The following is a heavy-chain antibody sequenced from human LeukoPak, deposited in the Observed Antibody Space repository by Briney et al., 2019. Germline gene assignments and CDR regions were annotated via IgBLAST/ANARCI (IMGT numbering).Heavy chain of an antibody. CDR2: IWYDGSNK. D-gene: IGHD2-2*01. Sequence: PGGSLRLSCEASGFTFSSYGMHWVRQAPGKGLEWVAVIWYDGSNKYYADSVKGRFTISRDNSKNTLYLQMNSLRAEDTAVYYCARLACSSSTCSFDYWGQGTLVTVSS. J-gene: IGHJ4*02. CDR3: ARLACSSSTCSFDY. CDR1: GFTFSSYG. V-gene: IGHV3-33*01.